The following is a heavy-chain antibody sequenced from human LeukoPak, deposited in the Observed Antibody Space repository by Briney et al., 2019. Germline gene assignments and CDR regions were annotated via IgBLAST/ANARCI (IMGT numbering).Heavy chain of an antibody. J-gene: IGHJ4*02. CDR2: ISSTVINT. V-gene: IGHV3-23*01. CDR3: AKGTVRFLEWSQRGYFDY. Sequence: GGSLRLSCAASGFTFSNYTMTWVRQAPGKGLEWVSSISSTVINTYNADSVKGRFTISRDNSKNTLYLQMNSLRADDTAIYYCAKGTVRFLEWSQRGYFDYWGQGILVTVSS. CDR1: GFTFSNYT. D-gene: IGHD3-3*01.